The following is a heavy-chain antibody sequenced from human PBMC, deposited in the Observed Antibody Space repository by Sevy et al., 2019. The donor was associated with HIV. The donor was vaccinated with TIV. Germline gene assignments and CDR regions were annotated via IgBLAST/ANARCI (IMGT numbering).Heavy chain of an antibody. CDR1: GFTLSSYG. CDR2: IRYDGSNK. J-gene: IGHJ6*02. Sequence: GGFLRLSCAASGFTLSSYGMHWVRQAPGKGLEWVAVIRYDGSNKYYADSVKGRFTISRDNSKNTLYLQMNSLRAEDTAVYYCARDRLGITISAEWGGMDVWGQGTTVTVSS. D-gene: IGHD3-3*01. CDR3: ARDRLGITISAEWGGMDV. V-gene: IGHV3-33*01.